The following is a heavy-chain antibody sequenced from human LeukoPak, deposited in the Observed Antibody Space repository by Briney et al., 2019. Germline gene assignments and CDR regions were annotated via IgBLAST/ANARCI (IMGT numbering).Heavy chain of an antibody. D-gene: IGHD1-1*01. CDR1: GFTFSTYV. CDR3: ARERLTTTAFDI. V-gene: IGHV3-23*01. CDR2: ISGSSGTT. Sequence: GVSLRLSCAASGFTFSTYVMSWVRQAPGKGPEWVSIISGSSGTTYYTDSVKGRFTISRDNSRNTLHLQMNSLRAEDTALYYCARERLTTTAFDIWGQGTMVTVSS. J-gene: IGHJ3*02.